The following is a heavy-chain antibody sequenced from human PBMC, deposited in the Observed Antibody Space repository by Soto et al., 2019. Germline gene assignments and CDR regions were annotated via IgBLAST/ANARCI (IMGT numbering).Heavy chain of an antibody. CDR2: IYHSGTT. J-gene: IGHJ4*02. CDR1: GTSLRSGGNY. CDR3: ARARDHFGGHCDY. Sequence: QVQLQVSGPGLVKPSQTLSLMCSVSGTSLRSGGNYWSWIRQHPVKGLEWIGQIYHSGTTYYNPSLKSRVTISVDSSQSEFSLMLASVTAADTAVYYCARARDHFGGHCDYWGRGILVTVSS. V-gene: IGHV4-31*02. D-gene: IGHD3-10*01.